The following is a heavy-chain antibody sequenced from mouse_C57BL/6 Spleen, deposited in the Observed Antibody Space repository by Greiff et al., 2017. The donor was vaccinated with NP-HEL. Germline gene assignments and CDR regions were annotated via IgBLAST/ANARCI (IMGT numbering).Heavy chain of an antibody. J-gene: IGHJ3*01. V-gene: IGHV3-1*01. D-gene: IGHD2-14*01. CDR1: GYSITSGYD. Sequence: EVKLVESGPGMVKPYQSLSLTCTVTGYSITSGYDWHWIRHFPGNKLEWMGYISYSGSTNYNPSLKSRISITHDTSKNHFFLKLNSVTTEDTATYYCARDVGTSYDYWGQGTLVTVSA. CDR3: ARDVGTSYDY. CDR2: ISYSGST.